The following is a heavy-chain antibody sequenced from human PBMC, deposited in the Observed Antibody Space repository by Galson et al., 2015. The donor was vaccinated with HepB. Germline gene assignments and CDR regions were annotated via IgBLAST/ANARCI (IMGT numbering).Heavy chain of an antibody. J-gene: IGHJ6*02. D-gene: IGHD3-3*01. Sequence: SLRLSCAASGFTFRTYGLHWVRQAPGKGLEWVALISHDGGKKYYADSVKGRFTISRDNSKNTLDLQMNSLRTEDTAVYYCARDLVFGMFIKNYYGMDVWGLGTTVAVS. CDR2: ISHDGGKK. CDR1: GFTFRTYG. CDR3: ARDLVFGMFIKNYYGMDV. V-gene: IGHV3-30*03.